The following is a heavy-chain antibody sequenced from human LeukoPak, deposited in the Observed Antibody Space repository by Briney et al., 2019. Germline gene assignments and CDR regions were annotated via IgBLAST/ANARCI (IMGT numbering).Heavy chain of an antibody. V-gene: IGHV4-38-2*01. Sequence: KPSETLSLTCAVSGYSISSGYYWGWIRQPPGKGLEWIGEINHSGSTNYNPSLKSRVTISVDTSKNQFSLKLSSVTAADTAVYYCVRGRKWIQLWSLDYWGQGTLVTVSS. CDR1: GYSISSGYY. CDR2: INHSGST. CDR3: VRGRKWIQLWSLDY. J-gene: IGHJ4*02. D-gene: IGHD5-18*01.